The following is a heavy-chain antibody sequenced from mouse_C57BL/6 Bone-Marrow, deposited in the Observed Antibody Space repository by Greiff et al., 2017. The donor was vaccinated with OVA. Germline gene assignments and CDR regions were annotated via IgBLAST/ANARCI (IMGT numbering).Heavy chain of an antibody. V-gene: IGHV1-81*01. CDR2: IYPRSGNT. CDR1: GYTFTSYG. J-gene: IGHJ2*01. D-gene: IGHD1-1*01. Sequence: QVQLQQSGAELARPGASVKLSCKASGYTFTSYGISWVKQRTGQGLEWIGEIYPRSGNTYYNEKFKGKATLTADKSSSTAYMELRSLTSEDSAVYFCARSAWYYFGLDYWGQGTTLTVSS. CDR3: ARSAWYYFGLDY.